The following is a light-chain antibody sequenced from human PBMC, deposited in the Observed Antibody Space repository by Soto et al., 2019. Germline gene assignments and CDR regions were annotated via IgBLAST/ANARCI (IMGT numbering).Light chain of an antibody. V-gene: IGKV3-20*01. J-gene: IGKJ5*01. CDR3: RPYASSPPNT. Sequence: IALAQIQSSVALPAGEEASSSCRPCQSFSSSYLAWYQQKPGQAPRLLIYGASSRATCIRGRFSGSGSWTVFTPAISRLQPEDFGVHYCRPYASSPPNTFGQGTHWR. CDR1: QSFSSSY. CDR2: GAS.